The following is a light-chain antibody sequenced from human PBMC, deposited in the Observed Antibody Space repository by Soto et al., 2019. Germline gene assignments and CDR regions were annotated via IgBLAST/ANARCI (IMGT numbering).Light chain of an antibody. Sequence: EIVLTQSPATLSLSPGERETLSCRASQSVSSYLAWYQQKPGQAPRLLIYDASNRATGIPARFSGSGSGTVFSLTICIFVPVVFAVYYCQQRSNWPHRTWTFGQGTKVDI. V-gene: IGKV3-11*01. CDR2: DAS. CDR1: QSVSSY. CDR3: QQRSNWPHRTWT. J-gene: IGKJ1*01.